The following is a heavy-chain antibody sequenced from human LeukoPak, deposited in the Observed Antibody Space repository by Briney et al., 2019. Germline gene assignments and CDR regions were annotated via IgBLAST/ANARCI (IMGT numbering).Heavy chain of an antibody. CDR1: GFIFSSYG. CDR2: IWHDGSND. D-gene: IGHD3-22*01. V-gene: IGHV3-33*06. J-gene: IGHJ4*02. Sequence: PGRSLRLSCAASGFIFSSYGMHWARQAPGKGLEWVARIWHDGSNDDYADSVKGRFTISRDNSKNTLYLQMNSLRAEDTAIYYCAKVTGDYYDTSGAFDYWGQGTLVTVSS. CDR3: AKVTGDYYDTSGAFDY.